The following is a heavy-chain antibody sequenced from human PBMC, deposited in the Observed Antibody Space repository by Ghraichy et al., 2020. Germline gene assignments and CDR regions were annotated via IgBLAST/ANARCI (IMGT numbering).Heavy chain of an antibody. Sequence: SQTLSLTCAISGDSVSSNSAAWNWIRQSPSRGLEWLGRTYYRSKWYNDYAVSVKSRITINPDTSKNQFSLQLNSVTPEDTAVYYCARDQGIQLWSTLKNDAFDIWGQGTMVTVSS. CDR1: GDSVSSNSAA. J-gene: IGHJ3*02. CDR2: TYYRSKWYN. V-gene: IGHV6-1*01. CDR3: ARDQGIQLWSTLKNDAFDI. D-gene: IGHD5-18*01.